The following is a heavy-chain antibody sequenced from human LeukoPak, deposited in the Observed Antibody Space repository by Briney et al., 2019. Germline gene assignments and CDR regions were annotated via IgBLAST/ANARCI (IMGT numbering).Heavy chain of an antibody. V-gene: IGHV3-33*08. D-gene: IGHD4-17*01. Sequence: GGSLRLFCAASGFTFSSYGMHWVRQAPGKGLGWVAVIWYDGSIKYYADSVKGRFTISRDNSKNTLYLQMNSLRAEDTAVYDCARSHDYGDYVDYFDYWGQGTPVTVSS. CDR3: ARSHDYGDYVDYFDY. CDR2: IWYDGSIK. CDR1: GFTFSSYG. J-gene: IGHJ4*02.